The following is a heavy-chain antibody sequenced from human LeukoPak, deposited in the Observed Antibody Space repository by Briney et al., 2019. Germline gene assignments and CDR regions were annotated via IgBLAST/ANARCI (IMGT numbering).Heavy chain of an antibody. J-gene: IGHJ4*02. Sequence: GGSLRLSCAAAGFSFSSYGMHWVRQAPGKGLEWVAFIWDDGSNQDYADSVKGRFTISRDNSKNTLDLQMNSLRAEDTAVYYCAKDSGDYVIDFWGQGTLATVSS. D-gene: IGHD2-21*02. V-gene: IGHV3-30*02. CDR2: IWDDGSNQ. CDR1: GFSFSSYG. CDR3: AKDSGDYVIDF.